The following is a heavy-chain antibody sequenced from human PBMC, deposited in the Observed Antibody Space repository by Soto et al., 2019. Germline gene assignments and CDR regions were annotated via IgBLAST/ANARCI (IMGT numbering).Heavy chain of an antibody. V-gene: IGHV4-39*01. CDR1: GSSINSSGYY. J-gene: IGHJ4*02. Sequence: PSETLSLTCTVSGSSINSSGYYWGWIRQPPGKGLEWIGSMFYGVSTYYNPSLKSRVTVSVDTSKNQFSLNLRSGTAADTAVYYCARLPSRHLVDYWGQGTLVTVSS. CDR2: MFYGVST. CDR3: ARLPSRHLVDY. D-gene: IGHD3-3*02.